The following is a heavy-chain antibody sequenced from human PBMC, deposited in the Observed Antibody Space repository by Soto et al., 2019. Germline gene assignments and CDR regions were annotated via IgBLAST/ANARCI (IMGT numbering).Heavy chain of an antibody. CDR3: AKDHVVSSGLYFDY. CDR1: GFTFSSYG. CDR2: ISYDGSNK. J-gene: IGHJ4*02. Sequence: PGGSLRLSCAASGFTFSSYGMHWVRQAPGKGLEWVAVISYDGSNKYYADSVKGRFTISRDNSKNTLYLQMNSLRAEDTAVYYCAKDHVVSSGLYFDYWGQGTLVNVSS. V-gene: IGHV3-30*18. D-gene: IGHD6-19*01.